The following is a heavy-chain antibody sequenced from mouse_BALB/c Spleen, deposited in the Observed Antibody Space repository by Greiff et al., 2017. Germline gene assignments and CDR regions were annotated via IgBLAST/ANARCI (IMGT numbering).Heavy chain of an antibody. CDR1: GFTFSDYY. CDR2: ISDGGSYT. V-gene: IGHV5-4*02. D-gene: IGHD2-1*01. Sequence: EVQGVESGGGLVKPGGSLKLSCAASGFTFSDYYMYWVRQTPEKRLEWVATISDGGSYTYYPDSVKGRFTISRDNAKNNPYLQMSSLKSEDTAMYYCARGDYGTTEFAYWGQGTLVTVSA. J-gene: IGHJ3*01. CDR3: ARGDYGTTEFAY.